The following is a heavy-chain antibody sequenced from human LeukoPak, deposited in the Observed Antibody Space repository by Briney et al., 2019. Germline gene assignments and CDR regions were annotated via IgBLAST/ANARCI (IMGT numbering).Heavy chain of an antibody. CDR2: INHSGST. CDR3: ASGGRKYQLPPGRDY. CDR1: GGSFSGYY. V-gene: IGHV4-34*01. Sequence: SETLSLTCAVYGGSFSGYYWSWTRQPPGKGLEWIGEINHSGSTNHNPSLKSRVTISVDTSKNQFSLKLSSVTAADTAVYYCASGGRKYQLPPGRDYWGQGTLVTVSS. J-gene: IGHJ4*02. D-gene: IGHD2-2*01.